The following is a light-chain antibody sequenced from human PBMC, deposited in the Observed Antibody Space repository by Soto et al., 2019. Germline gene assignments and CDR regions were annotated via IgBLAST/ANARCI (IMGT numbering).Light chain of an antibody. CDR2: GAS. V-gene: IGKV3-20*01. CDR3: QQYGSSSIT. Sequence: EIVLTQSPGTLSLSPGERATLSCRASQSVSNTYLAWYQQKPGQAPRLLIYGASSRATGIPDRFSGSGSGTDFNLTISRLEPEDFAVYYCQQYGSSSITFGQGTRLESK. J-gene: IGKJ5*01. CDR1: QSVSNTY.